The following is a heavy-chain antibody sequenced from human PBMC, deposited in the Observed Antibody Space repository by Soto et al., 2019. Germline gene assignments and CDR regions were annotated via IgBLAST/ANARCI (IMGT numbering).Heavy chain of an antibody. V-gene: IGHV4-31*03. J-gene: IGHJ3*02. CDR2: IYYSGTT. D-gene: IGHD3-9*01. CDR3: ARATFDILTGKNAFDI. CDR1: GGAITSGGYY. Sequence: QVQLEESGPGLVKTSQTLSLTCTVSGGAITSGGYYWTWIRQHPEKGLEWIGYIYYSGTTHYNPSLRSRVSISVDTSKTQFSLRLSSVAASDTAVYYCARATFDILTGKNAFDIWGPGTLVTVSS.